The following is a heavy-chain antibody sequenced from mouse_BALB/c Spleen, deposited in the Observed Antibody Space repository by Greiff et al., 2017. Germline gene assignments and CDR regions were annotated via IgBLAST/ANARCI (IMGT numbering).Heavy chain of an antibody. V-gene: IGHV1-39*01. CDR1: GYSFTDYI. J-gene: IGHJ1*01. Sequence: EVQLQQTGPELVKPGASVKISCKASGYSFTDYIMLWVKQSHGKSLEWIGNINPYYGSTSYNLKFKGKATLTVDKSSSTAYMQLNSLTSEDSAVYYCARMITTVGYFDVWGAGTTVTVSS. D-gene: IGHD1-1*01. CDR3: ARMITTVGYFDV. CDR2: INPYYGST.